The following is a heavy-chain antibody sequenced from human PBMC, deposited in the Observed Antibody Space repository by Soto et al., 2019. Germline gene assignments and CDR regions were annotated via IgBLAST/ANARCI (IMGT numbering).Heavy chain of an antibody. D-gene: IGHD4-4*01. V-gene: IGHV4-30-4*01. J-gene: IGHJ4*02. CDR2: IYYSGST. Sequence: SETLSLTCTVSGGSISSGDYYWSWIRQPPGKGLEWIGYIYYSGSTYYNPSLKSRVTISVDTSKNQFSLKLSSVTAADTAVYYCARGGMATVTTNYFDYWGQGTLVTVS. CDR1: GGSISSGDYY. CDR3: ARGGMATVTTNYFDY.